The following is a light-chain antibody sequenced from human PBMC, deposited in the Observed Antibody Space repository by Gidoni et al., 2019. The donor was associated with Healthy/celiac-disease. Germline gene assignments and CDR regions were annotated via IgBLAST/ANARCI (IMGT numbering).Light chain of an antibody. Sequence: LSASVGDRVTITCRASQSISSYLDWYQQKPGKAPKLLIYAASSLQSGVPSRFSGSGSGTDFTLTISSLQPEDFATYYCQQSYSTPYTFGQGTKLEIK. CDR1: QSISSY. CDR2: AAS. V-gene: IGKV1-39*01. CDR3: QQSYSTPYT. J-gene: IGKJ2*01.